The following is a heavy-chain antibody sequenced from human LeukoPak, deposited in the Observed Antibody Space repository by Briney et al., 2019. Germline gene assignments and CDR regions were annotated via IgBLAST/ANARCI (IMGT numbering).Heavy chain of an antibody. D-gene: IGHD4-17*01. CDR1: GFTFSSYW. V-gene: IGHV3-7*03. Sequence: GGSLRLSCAASGFTFSSYWMSWVRQAPGKGLDWVANIKQDGSEKYYVDSVKGRFTISRDNAKNSLYLQMDSLKAEDTALFYCARYLRKPYGRGGDYYFYMDVWGKGTTVTVSS. J-gene: IGHJ6*03. CDR3: ARYLRKPYGRGGDYYFYMDV. CDR2: IKQDGSEK.